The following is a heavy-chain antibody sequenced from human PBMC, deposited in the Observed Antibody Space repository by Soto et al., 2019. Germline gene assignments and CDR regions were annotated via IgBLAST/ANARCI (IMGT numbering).Heavy chain of an antibody. J-gene: IGHJ5*02. V-gene: IGHV1-69*13. D-gene: IGHD1-26*01. Sequence: SVKVSCKASGGTFSSCAISWVRQAPAQGLEWMGGIIPIFGTANYAQKFQGRVTITADESTSTAYMELSSPRSEDTAVYYCAREEAGSSPPYNWFDPWGQGTLVTVSS. CDR2: IIPIFGTA. CDR1: GGTFSSCA. CDR3: AREEAGSSPPYNWFDP.